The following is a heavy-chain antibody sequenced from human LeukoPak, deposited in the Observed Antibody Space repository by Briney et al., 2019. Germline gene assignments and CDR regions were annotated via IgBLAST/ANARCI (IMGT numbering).Heavy chain of an antibody. J-gene: IGHJ3*02. CDR1: GFTFSSYE. Sequence: GGSLRLSCAASGFTFSSYEMNWVRQAPGKGLEWVANIKQDGSEKYYVDSVKGRFTISRDNAKNSLYLQMNSLRAEDTAVYYCARDLTVATIRTDAFDIWGQGTMVTVSS. CDR3: ARDLTVATIRTDAFDI. CDR2: IKQDGSEK. V-gene: IGHV3-7*01. D-gene: IGHD5-12*01.